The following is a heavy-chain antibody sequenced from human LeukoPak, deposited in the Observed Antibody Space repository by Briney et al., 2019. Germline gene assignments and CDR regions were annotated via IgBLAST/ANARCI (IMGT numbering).Heavy chain of an antibody. CDR2: IYYSGST. CDR3: ARSPIGSRFRFDP. D-gene: IGHD6-13*01. V-gene: IGHV4-59*01. J-gene: IGHJ5*02. CDR1: GGSISSYY. Sequence: SETMSLTCTVSGGSISSYYWSWIRQPPGKGLEWIGYIYYSGSTNYNPSLKSRVTISVDTSKNQFSLKLSSVTAADTAVYYCARSPIGSRFRFDPWGQGTLVTVSS.